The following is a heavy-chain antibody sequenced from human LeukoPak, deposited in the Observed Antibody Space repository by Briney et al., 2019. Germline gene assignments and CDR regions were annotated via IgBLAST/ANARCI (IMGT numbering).Heavy chain of an antibody. V-gene: IGHV4-61*02. CDR2: IYTSGST. Sequence: SETLSLTCTVSGGSISSGSYYWSWIRQPAGKGLEWIGRIYTSGSTNYNPSLKSRVTISVDTSKNQFSLKLSSVTAADTAVYYCARDQRELLRLSAFDIWGQGTVVTVSS. D-gene: IGHD1-26*01. CDR3: ARDQRELLRLSAFDI. CDR1: GGSISSGSYY. J-gene: IGHJ3*02.